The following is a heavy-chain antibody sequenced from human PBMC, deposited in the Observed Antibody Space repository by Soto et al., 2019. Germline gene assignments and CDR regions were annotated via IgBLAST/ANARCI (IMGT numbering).Heavy chain of an antibody. CDR1: GGTFSSYA. V-gene: IGHV1-69*13. CDR3: ARDSELAPLLWFDP. D-gene: IGHD6-6*01. Sequence: ASVKVSCKASGGTFSSYAISWVRQAPGQGLEWMGGIIPIFGTANYAQKFQGRVTITADESTSTAYMELSSLRSEDTAVYYCARDSELAPLLWFDPWGQGTLVTASS. J-gene: IGHJ5*02. CDR2: IIPIFGTA.